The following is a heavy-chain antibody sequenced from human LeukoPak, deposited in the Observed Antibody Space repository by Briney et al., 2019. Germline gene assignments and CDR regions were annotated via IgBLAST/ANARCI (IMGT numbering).Heavy chain of an antibody. J-gene: IGHJ4*02. CDR3: ARGSRCSSTSCYAGDDY. Sequence: SVKVSCKASGGTFSSYAISWVRQAPGQGLEWMGGIIPIFGTTNYAQKFQGRVTITADESTSTAYMELSSLRSEDTAVYYCARGSRCSSTSCYAGDDYWGQGTLVTVSS. V-gene: IGHV1-69*13. D-gene: IGHD2-2*01. CDR2: IIPIFGTT. CDR1: GGTFSSYA.